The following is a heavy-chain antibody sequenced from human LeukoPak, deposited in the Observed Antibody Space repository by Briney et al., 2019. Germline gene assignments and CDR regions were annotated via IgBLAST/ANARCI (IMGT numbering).Heavy chain of an antibody. CDR1: GGSISSYY. CDR2: IYTSGST. J-gene: IGHJ6*03. V-gene: IGHV4-4*09. CDR3: ARRGPSGYMDV. Sequence: SETLSLTCTASGGSISSYYWSWIRQPPGKGLEWIGYIYTSGSTNYNPSLRSRVTISVDTSKNQFSLKLSSVTAADTAVYYCARRGPSGYMDVWGKGTTVTVSS.